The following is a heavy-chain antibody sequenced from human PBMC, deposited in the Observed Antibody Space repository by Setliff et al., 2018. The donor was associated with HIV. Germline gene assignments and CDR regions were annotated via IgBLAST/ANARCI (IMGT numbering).Heavy chain of an antibody. CDR1: GFTFSSYW. CDR2: INSDGSTT. CDR3: ARPGKLYYFDY. V-gene: IGHV3-74*01. D-gene: IGHD1-1*01. J-gene: IGHJ4*02. Sequence: GGSLRLSCAASGFTFSSYWMHWVRQAPGKGLVWVSRINSDGSTTSYADSVKGRFTISRDNAKNTLYLRMNSLRAKDTAVYYCARPGKLYYFDYWGQGTLVTVSS.